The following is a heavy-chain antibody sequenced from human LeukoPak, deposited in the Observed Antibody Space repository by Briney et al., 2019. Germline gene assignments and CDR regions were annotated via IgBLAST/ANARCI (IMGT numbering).Heavy chain of an antibody. J-gene: IGHJ4*02. D-gene: IGHD2-21*02. Sequence: PSETLSLTCAVSGGSITSGGYYWSWIRQHPGKGLEWIGYIYYSGTTYYTPSLQSRLTISVDTSKNQFSLKLNSVTVADTAVYFCAGTKGDFPPFLWGQGTLVTVSS. CDR3: AGTKGDFPPFL. V-gene: IGHV4-31*11. CDR2: IYYSGTT. CDR1: GGSITSGGYY.